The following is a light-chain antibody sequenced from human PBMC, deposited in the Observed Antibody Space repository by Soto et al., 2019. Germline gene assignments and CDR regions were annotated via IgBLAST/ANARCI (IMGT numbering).Light chain of an antibody. CDR3: QQRSNWPRGT. CDR1: QSVSSY. CDR2: DAS. V-gene: IGKV3-11*01. J-gene: IGKJ2*02. Sequence: EIVLTQSPATLSLSPGERATLSCRASQSVSSYLAWYQQKPGQAPRLLIYDASNRATGIAARFSGSGSGTDFTLTISSLEPEDFAFYYCQQRSNWPRGTFGQGTKLEIK.